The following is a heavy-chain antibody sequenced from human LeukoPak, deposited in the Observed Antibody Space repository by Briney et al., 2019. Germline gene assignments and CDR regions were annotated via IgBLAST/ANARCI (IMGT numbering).Heavy chain of an antibody. D-gene: IGHD2-8*01. CDR1: GFIFSSYA. Sequence: GGSLRLSCAASGFIFSSYAMSWVRQAPGKGLEWVSTISGSGGSTYYAVSVKGRFTISRDNSKNTVYLQMNSLRAEDTAVYYCAKDPFCINDVCHGDIDHWGHGTLVTVSS. J-gene: IGHJ4*01. V-gene: IGHV3-23*01. CDR3: AKDPFCINDVCHGDIDH. CDR2: ISGSGGST.